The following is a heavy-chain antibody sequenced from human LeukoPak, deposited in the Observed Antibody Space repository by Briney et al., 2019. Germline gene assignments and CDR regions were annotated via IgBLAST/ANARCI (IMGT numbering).Heavy chain of an antibody. J-gene: IGHJ5*02. CDR1: GYALTELS. CDR3: ATDGLSSGWFDP. CDR2: FDPEDGET. Sequence: ASVKVSCKVSGYALTELSMHWVRQAPGKGLEWMGGFDPEDGETIYAQKFQGRVTMTEDTSTDTAYMELSSLRSEDTAVYYCATDGLSSGWFDPWGQGTLVTVSS. D-gene: IGHD6-6*01. V-gene: IGHV1-24*01.